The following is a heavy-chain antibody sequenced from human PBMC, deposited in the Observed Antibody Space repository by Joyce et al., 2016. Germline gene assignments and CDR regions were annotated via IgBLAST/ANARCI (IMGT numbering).Heavy chain of an antibody. CDR3: ARGGRGLLSGLFDF. V-gene: IGHV3-48*02. CDR2: ISSSSIAI. D-gene: IGHD2/OR15-2a*01. J-gene: IGHJ4*02. CDR1: GFTFNGYS. Sequence: EVKLVESGGGLVQPGGSLRPSCAASGFTFNGYSVNWVRQAPGKWLEWVSHISSSSIAIYYADSVKDRFTISRDSAENSVFLQMNSLRDEDSAIYYCARGGRGLLSGLFDFWGQGTLVTVSS.